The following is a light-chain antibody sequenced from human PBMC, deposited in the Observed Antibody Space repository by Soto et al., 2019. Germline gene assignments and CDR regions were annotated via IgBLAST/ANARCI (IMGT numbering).Light chain of an antibody. CDR3: FSLTTTNSQV. CDR1: SRDIGAYDY. J-gene: IGLJ1*01. CDR2: AVN. V-gene: IGLV2-14*01. Sequence: ALTQPASLSWSAGQSITISCTGSSRDIGAYDYVSWLQQHPSEAAKLLISAVNNRPSEVSSRFSCSQSGNTSYLTLSVLHVSGAADYFFFSLTTTNSQVFGPGTKGPVL.